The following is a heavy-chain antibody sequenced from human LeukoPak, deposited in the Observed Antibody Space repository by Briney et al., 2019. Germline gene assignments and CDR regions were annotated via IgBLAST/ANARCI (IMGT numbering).Heavy chain of an antibody. Sequence: ASVKVSCKASGYTFTGYYMHWVRQAPGQGLEWMGRINPNSGGTNYAQKFQGRVTMTRDTSISTAYMELSRLRSDDTAVYYCARDSLKRTNPLFDYWGQGTLVTVSS. CDR2: INPNSGGT. CDR1: GYTFTGYY. CDR3: ARDSLKRTNPLFDY. V-gene: IGHV1-2*06. D-gene: IGHD1-14*01. J-gene: IGHJ4*02.